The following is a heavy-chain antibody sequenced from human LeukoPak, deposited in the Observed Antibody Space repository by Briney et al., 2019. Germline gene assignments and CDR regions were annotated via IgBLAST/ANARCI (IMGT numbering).Heavy chain of an antibody. V-gene: IGHV3-23*01. Sequence: GGTLRLSCAASGFTFSSYGMAWVRQAPGKGLEWVSSVSGSGGSTHYADSVKGRFTISRDNAKNSLYLQMNSLRAEDTAVYYCAELGITMIGGVWGKGTTVTVSS. J-gene: IGHJ6*04. CDR1: GFTFSSYG. D-gene: IGHD3-10*02. CDR3: AELGITMIGGV. CDR2: VSGSGGST.